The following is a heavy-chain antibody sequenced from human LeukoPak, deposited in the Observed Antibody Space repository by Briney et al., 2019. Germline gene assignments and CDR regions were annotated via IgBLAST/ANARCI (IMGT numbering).Heavy chain of an antibody. CDR2: IYISGST. Sequence: KSSETLSLTCTVSGGSISSYYWSWIRQPAAKGLEWIGRIYISGSTNYNPSLKSRVTMSVDTSKNQFSLKLSSVTAADTAVYYCARDRGTWNDDGFDYWGQGTLVSVSS. V-gene: IGHV4-4*07. CDR3: ARDRGTWNDDGFDY. J-gene: IGHJ4*02. D-gene: IGHD1-1*01. CDR1: GGSISSYY.